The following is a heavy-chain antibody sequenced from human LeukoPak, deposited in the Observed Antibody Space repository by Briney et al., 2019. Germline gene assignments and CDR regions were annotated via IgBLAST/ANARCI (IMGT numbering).Heavy chain of an antibody. Sequence: PSETLSLTCAVYGGSFSGYYWSWIRQPPGKGLEWIGEINHSGSTNYNPSLKSRVTISVDTSKNQFSLKLSSVTAADTAVYYCARALIYYGSGRPIDYWGQGTPVTVSS. D-gene: IGHD3-10*01. CDR3: ARALIYYGSGRPIDY. J-gene: IGHJ4*02. CDR2: INHSGST. V-gene: IGHV4-34*01. CDR1: GGSFSGYY.